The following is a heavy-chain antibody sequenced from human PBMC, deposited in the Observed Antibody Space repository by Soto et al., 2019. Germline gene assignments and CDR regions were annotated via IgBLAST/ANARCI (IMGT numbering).Heavy chain of an antibody. D-gene: IGHD3-3*01. CDR1: GGSISSYY. CDR2: IYYSGST. V-gene: IGHV4-59*01. CDR3: ARGDYDFWSGYYGDAFDI. J-gene: IGHJ3*02. Sequence: QVQLQESGPGLVKPSETLSLTCTVSGGSISSYYWSWIRQPPGKGLEWIGYIYYSGSTNYHPSLKSRVTISVDTSKNQFSLKLSSVTAADTAVYYCARGDYDFWSGYYGDAFDIWGQGTMVTVSS.